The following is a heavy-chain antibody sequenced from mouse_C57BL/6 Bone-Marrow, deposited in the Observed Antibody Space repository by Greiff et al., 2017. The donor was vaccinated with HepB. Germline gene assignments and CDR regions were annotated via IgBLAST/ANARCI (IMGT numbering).Heavy chain of an antibody. Sequence: VQLQQSGAELVRPGASVKLSCTASGFNIKDDYMHWVKQRPEQGLEWIGWIDPENGDTEYASKFQGKATITADTSSNTAYLQLSSLTSEDTAVYYCTTITTVPLCAYWGQGTLVTVSA. V-gene: IGHV14-4*01. CDR3: TTITTVPLCAY. J-gene: IGHJ3*01. CDR1: GFNIKDDY. CDR2: IDPENGDT. D-gene: IGHD1-1*01.